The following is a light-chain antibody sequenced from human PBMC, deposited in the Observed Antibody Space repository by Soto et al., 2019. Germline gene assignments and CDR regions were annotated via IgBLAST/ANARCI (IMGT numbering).Light chain of an antibody. CDR3: QKFSSYPLT. CDR1: QTVRNNY. V-gene: IGKV3-20*01. CDR2: DES. Sequence: EFVLTQSPGTLSLSPGESATLSCRDSQTVRNNYLAWYQQKTGQAPRLLIYDESSRATGIPDRFSGGGPGTDLNLTISRLEPEDFAVYYCQKFSSYPLTCGGGTKVDIK. J-gene: IGKJ4*01.